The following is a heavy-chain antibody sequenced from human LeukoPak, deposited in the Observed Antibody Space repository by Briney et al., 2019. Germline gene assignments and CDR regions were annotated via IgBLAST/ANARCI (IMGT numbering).Heavy chain of an antibody. CDR3: AREGYCSGGSCYPNWFDP. V-gene: IGHV1-2*02. Sequence: ASVKVSCKASGYTFTGYYMHWVRQAPGQGLEWMGCINPNSGGTNYAQKFQGRVTMTRDTSISTAYMELSRLRSDDTAVYYCAREGYCSGGSCYPNWFDPWGQGTLVTVSS. J-gene: IGHJ5*02. CDR2: INPNSGGT. D-gene: IGHD2-15*01. CDR1: GYTFTGYY.